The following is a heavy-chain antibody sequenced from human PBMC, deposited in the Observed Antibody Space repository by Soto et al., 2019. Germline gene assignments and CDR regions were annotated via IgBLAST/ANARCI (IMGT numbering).Heavy chain of an antibody. D-gene: IGHD6-13*01. CDR2: INPASAST. CDR3: ARDLAAGDH. V-gene: IGHV1-46*02. Sequence: QVQLVQSGAEVKKPGASVKVSCRTSGYTFKHYYIHWVRQAPGQGLEWRGIINPASASTNYAQEFQDRVTLTMDTSTTTVYMELSGLRAEDTAIFYCARDLAAGDHWGQGTRVTVSS. CDR1: GYTFKHYY. J-gene: IGHJ4*02.